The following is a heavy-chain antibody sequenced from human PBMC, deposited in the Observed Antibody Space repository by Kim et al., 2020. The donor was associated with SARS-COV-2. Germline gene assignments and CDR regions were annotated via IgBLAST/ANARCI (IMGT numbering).Heavy chain of an antibody. CDR1: GLTFRSYE. CDR3: AREVVVSPDAFDI. J-gene: IGHJ3*02. V-gene: IGHV3-48*03. Sequence: GGSLRLSCAASGLTFRSYEMNWVRQAPGKGLEWVSYISGSGSSKYYVDSVKGRFTISRDNAKDSLYLQMNGLRAEDTAVYYCAREVVVSPDAFDIWGQGTMVTVSS. D-gene: IGHD3-22*01. CDR2: ISGSGSSK.